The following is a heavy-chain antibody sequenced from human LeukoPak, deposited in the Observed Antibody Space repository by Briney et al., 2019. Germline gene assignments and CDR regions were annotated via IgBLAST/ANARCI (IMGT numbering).Heavy chain of an antibody. J-gene: IGHJ4*02. V-gene: IGHV3-23*01. Sequence: HPGGSLRLSCAASGFTFINYAMSWVRQAPGKGLEWVSGISGSGDRRNYADSVKGRFTISRDISKNTLYLQMNSLRAEDTAVYYCAKGPKQLLVGSRGYYFDYWGQGTLVTVSS. CDR3: AKGPKQLLVGSRGYYFDY. CDR2: ISGSGDRR. CDR1: GFTFINYA. D-gene: IGHD6-13*01.